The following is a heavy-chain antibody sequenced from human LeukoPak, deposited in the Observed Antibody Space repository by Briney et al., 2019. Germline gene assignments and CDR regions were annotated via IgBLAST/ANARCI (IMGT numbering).Heavy chain of an antibody. CDR3: ASGSRDGYARLDY. Sequence: SETLSLTCTVSGGSISSYYWSWIRQPPGKGLEWIGYIYYSGSTNYNPSLKSRVTISVDMSKNQFSLKLSSVTAADTAVYYCASGSRDGYARLDYWGQGTLATVSS. CDR2: IYYSGST. CDR1: GGSISSYY. V-gene: IGHV4-59*01. D-gene: IGHD5-24*01. J-gene: IGHJ4*02.